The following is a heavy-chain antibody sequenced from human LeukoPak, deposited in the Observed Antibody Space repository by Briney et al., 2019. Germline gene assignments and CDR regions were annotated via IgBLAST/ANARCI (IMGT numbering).Heavy chain of an antibody. Sequence: ASVKASCKASGYTFTSYDINWVRQATGQGLEWMGWMNPNSGNTGYAQKFQGRVTMTRNTSISTAYMELSSLRSEDTAVYYCARVRVATRPYWFDPWGQGTLVTVSS. CDR3: ARVRVATRPYWFDP. CDR2: MNPNSGNT. D-gene: IGHD5-12*01. CDR1: GYTFTSYD. J-gene: IGHJ5*02. V-gene: IGHV1-8*01.